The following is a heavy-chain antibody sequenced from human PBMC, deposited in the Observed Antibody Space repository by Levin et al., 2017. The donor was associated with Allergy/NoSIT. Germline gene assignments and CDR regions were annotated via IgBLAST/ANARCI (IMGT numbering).Heavy chain of an antibody. J-gene: IGHJ4*02. Sequence: TGGSLRLSCAASGFTFSSYAMHWVRQAPGKGLEWVAVISYDGSNKYYADSVKGRFTISRDNSKNTLYLQMNSLRAEDTAVYYCARGTYSGYDGGPWYWGQGTLVTVSS. CDR1: GFTFSSYA. D-gene: IGHD5-12*01. CDR2: ISYDGSNK. V-gene: IGHV3-30-3*01. CDR3: ARGTYSGYDGGPWY.